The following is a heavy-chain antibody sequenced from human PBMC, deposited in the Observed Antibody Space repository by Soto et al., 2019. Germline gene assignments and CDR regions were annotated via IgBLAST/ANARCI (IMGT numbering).Heavy chain of an antibody. CDR3: TTAGIVVVVAATHYMDV. Sequence: PGGSLSLSCAASGFTFSNAWMSWVRQAPGKGLEWVGRIKSKTDGGTTDYAAPVKGRFTISRDDSKNTLYLQMISLKTEDTAVYYCTTAGIVVVVAATHYMDVWGNGTTVTVSS. D-gene: IGHD2-15*01. V-gene: IGHV3-15*01. CDR2: IKSKTDGGTT. J-gene: IGHJ6*03. CDR1: GFTFSNAW.